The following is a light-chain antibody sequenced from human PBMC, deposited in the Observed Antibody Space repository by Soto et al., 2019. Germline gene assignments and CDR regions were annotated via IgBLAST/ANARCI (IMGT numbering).Light chain of an antibody. CDR3: QSYDSSVSAWV. J-gene: IGLJ3*02. CDR2: GNN. Sequence: QSVLTQPPSVSGAPGQRVTISCTGISSSIGAGYDVHWYQQIPGAAPKLLVYGNNNRPSGVPDRFSGSKSGTSASLAITGLQAEDEADYYCQSYDSSVSAWVFGGGTKVTVL. V-gene: IGLV1-40*01. CDR1: SSSIGAGYD.